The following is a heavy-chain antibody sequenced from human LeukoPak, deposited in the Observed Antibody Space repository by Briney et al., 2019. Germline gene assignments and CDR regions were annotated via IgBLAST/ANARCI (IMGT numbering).Heavy chain of an antibody. V-gene: IGHV3-66*02. D-gene: IGHD4-23*01. CDR3: ARAGGNAPRLLDY. J-gene: IGHJ4*02. CDR1: GITVSSNY. CDR2: IYHGGST. Sequence: GGSLRLSCTASGITVSSNYMSWVRQAPGKGLEWVSAIYHGGSTEYADSVKGRFTISRDNSKNTLNLQMNTLRAGDTAVYYCARAGGNAPRLLDYWGQGTLVTVSS.